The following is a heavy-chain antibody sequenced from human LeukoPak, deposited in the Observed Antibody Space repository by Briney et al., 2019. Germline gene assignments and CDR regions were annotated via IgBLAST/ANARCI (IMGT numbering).Heavy chain of an antibody. J-gene: IGHJ5*02. V-gene: IGHV4-31*01. CDR3: ARDFYGSGSSPLGFDP. D-gene: IGHD3-10*01. CDR2: ISSSGIT. CDR1: GVSISSGVYY. Sequence: PSQTLSLTCTVSGVSISSGVYYWTWIRQLPGKGLEWIGYISSSGITKYNPFLKSQFTVSSDTFKNQFSLKLTSVTAADTGMYYCARDFYGSGSSPLGFDPWGQGTLVTVSS.